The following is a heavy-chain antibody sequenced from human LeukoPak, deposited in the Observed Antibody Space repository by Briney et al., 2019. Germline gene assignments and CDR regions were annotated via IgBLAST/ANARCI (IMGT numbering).Heavy chain of an antibody. CDR1: GGSISSYY. CDR3: ARRLYGGNFDN. CDR2: IYYSGST. Sequence: SETLSLTCTVSGGSISSYYWSWIRQPPGKGLECIGYIYYSGSTSYSPSLKSRVTISVDTSKNQFSLKLSSVAAADTAVYYCARRLYGGNFDNWGQGTLVTVPS. V-gene: IGHV4-59*01. J-gene: IGHJ4*02. D-gene: IGHD4-23*01.